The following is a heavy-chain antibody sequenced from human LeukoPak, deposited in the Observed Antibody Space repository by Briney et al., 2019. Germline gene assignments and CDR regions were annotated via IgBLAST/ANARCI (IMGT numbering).Heavy chain of an antibody. V-gene: IGHV3-7*01. CDR1: GFTFSSYW. CDR2: IKQDGGEK. Sequence: PGGSLRLSCAASGFTFSSYWMSWVRQAPGKGLEWVANIKQDGGEKYYVDSVKSRFTISRDNAKNSLFLQMNSLRAEDTAVYYCTRLGGSYYTYWGQGTLVTVSS. J-gene: IGHJ4*02. D-gene: IGHD1-26*01. CDR3: TRLGGSYYTY.